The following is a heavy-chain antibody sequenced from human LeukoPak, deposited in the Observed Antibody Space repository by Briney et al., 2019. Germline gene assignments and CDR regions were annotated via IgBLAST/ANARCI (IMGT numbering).Heavy chain of an antibody. Sequence: SVKVSCKASGGTFSSYAIIWVRQAPGEGLEWMGRIIPILGIANYAQKFQGRVTITADKSTSTAYMELSSLRSEDTAVYYCARGEGCYPWGQGTLVTVSS. J-gene: IGHJ5*02. CDR2: IIPILGIA. CDR3: ARGEGCYP. V-gene: IGHV1-69*04. CDR1: GGTFSSYA. D-gene: IGHD2-15*01.